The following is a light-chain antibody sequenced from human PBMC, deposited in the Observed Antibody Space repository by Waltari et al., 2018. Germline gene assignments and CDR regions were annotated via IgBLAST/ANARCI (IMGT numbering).Light chain of an antibody. J-gene: IGLJ2*01. CDR3: QVWHTGTNHVV. Sequence: SYVLTQPHSVSVAPGMTARITCEGTDIDSTRFCWYQQRPGLAPVLVMYYNSDRPSGIPERFSGSNSGNTATLTITRVEAGDEADYYCQVWHTGTNHVVFGGGTKLTVL. V-gene: IGLV3-21*04. CDR1: DIDSTR. CDR2: YNS.